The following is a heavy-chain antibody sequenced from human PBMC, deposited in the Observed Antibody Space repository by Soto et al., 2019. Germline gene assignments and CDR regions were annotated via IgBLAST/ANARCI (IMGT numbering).Heavy chain of an antibody. CDR3: ARQGRDILTGYPIDY. D-gene: IGHD3-9*01. J-gene: IGHJ4*02. CDR2: IYPGDSDT. Sequence: GESLKISCKGSGYSFTSYWIGWVRQMPGKGLEWMGIIYPGDSDTRYSPSFQGQVTISADKSISTAYLQWSSLKASDTAMYYCARQGRDILTGYPIDYWGQGTLVTVSA. CDR1: GYSFTSYW. V-gene: IGHV5-51*01.